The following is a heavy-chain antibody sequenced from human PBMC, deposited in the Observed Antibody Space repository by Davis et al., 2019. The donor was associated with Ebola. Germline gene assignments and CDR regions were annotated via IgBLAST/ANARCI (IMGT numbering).Heavy chain of an antibody. CDR1: GFTFSSYS. D-gene: IGHD6-19*01. J-gene: IGHJ4*02. CDR2: ISSSSSYI. V-gene: IGHV3-21*01. Sequence: GGSLRLSCAASGFTFSSYSMNWVRQAPGKGLEWVSSISSSSSYIYYADSVKGRFTISRNNAKNSLYLQMNSLGAEDTAVYYCARVIHHIAVAGWRTYYFDYWGQGTLVTVSS. CDR3: ARVIHHIAVAGWRTYYFDY.